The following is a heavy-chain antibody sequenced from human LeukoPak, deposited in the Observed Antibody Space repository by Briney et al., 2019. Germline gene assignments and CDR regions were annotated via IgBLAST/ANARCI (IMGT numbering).Heavy chain of an antibody. D-gene: IGHD3-3*01. CDR3: ARSRLNYDFWSGYYGFDP. CDR1: GYTFTGYY. CDR2: INPNSGGT. J-gene: IGHJ5*02. Sequence: SVKVSCKASGYTFTGYYMHWVRQAPGQGLAWMGWINPNSGGTNYAQKFQGRVTMTRDTSISTAYMELSRLRSDDTAVYYCARSRLNYDFWSGYYGFDPWGQGTLVTVSS. V-gene: IGHV1-2*02.